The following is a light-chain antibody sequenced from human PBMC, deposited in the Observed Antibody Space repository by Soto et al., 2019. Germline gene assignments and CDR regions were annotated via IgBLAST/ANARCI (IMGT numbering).Light chain of an antibody. V-gene: IGKV3-15*01. J-gene: IGKJ2*01. CDR1: QSVSSN. CDR2: GAS. CDR3: LQFNAWPRT. Sequence: EIVMTQSPATLSVSPGERATLSCRASQSVSSNLAWYLQKPGQAPRLLIYGASIRATGIPTKFSCSGSGTDFTLTISSLQSEDFAVYYCLQFNAWPRTFGQGTKLEI.